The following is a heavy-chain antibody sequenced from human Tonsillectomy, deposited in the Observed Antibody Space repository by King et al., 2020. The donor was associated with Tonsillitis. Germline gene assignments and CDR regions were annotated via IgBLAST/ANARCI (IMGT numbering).Heavy chain of an antibody. J-gene: IGHJ3*02. D-gene: IGHD3-10*01. CDR2: IYPSGST. Sequence: LQLQESGPRLVKPSQTLSLTCTVSGGSISSGSYYWSWIREPAGKGLEWIGRIYPSGSTNYNPSLKSRVTMSVDTSKNQFSLRLKSVTAADTAVYYCARVNHYGSGSSDHAFDIWGQGAMVTVSS. V-gene: IGHV4-61*02. CDR1: GGSISSGSYY. CDR3: ARVNHYGSGSSDHAFDI.